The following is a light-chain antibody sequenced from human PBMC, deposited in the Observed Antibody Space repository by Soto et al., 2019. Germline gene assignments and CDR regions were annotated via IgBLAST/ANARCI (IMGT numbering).Light chain of an antibody. CDR2: DVS. CDR3: CSYAGSYTVV. J-gene: IGLJ2*01. V-gene: IGLV2-11*01. CDR1: SSDVGGYNY. Sequence: QSALTQPRSVSGSPGQSVTISCTGTSSDVGGYNYVSWYQQHPGKAPKVMIYDVSKRPSGVPDRFSGSKSSNTASLTISGLQAEDEADYYCCSYAGSYTVVFGGGTKLTVL.